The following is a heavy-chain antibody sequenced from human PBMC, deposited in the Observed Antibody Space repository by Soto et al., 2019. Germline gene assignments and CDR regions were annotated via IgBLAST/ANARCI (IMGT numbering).Heavy chain of an antibody. D-gene: IGHD3-9*01. Sequence: QVQLVQSGSEVKKPGASVKVSCKASGYTFTNYYIHWVRQAPGQGLEWMGIINPSGGSTTYAQKFQGRVTVTSDTSATTVYMDLSSLRSEDTDMYYCCRGGNDILTGFPHYYRDVWGKGTTVTVSS. V-gene: IGHV1-46*03. J-gene: IGHJ6*03. CDR1: GYTFTNYY. CDR3: CRGGNDILTGFPHYYRDV. CDR2: INPSGGST.